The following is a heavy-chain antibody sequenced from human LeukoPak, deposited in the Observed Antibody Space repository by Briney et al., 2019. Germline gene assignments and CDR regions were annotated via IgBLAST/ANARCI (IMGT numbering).Heavy chain of an antibody. CDR1: GFTFSNAW. Sequence: PGGSLRLSCAASGFTFSNAWMSWVRQAPGKGLEWVGRIKSKTDDRTTDYAAPVKGRSTISRDDSKNTLYVQMNSLKTEATAVYYCTTVGWTMRSTMVRGVEFDYWGQGTLVTVSS. CDR3: TTVGWTMRSTMVRGVEFDY. V-gene: IGHV3-15*01. CDR2: IKSKTDDRTT. D-gene: IGHD3-10*01. J-gene: IGHJ4*02.